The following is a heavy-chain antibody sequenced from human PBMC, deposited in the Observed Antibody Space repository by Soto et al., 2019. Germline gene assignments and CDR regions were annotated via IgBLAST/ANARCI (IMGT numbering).Heavy chain of an antibody. J-gene: IGHJ6*02. CDR1: GGSISSYY. D-gene: IGHD5-18*01. CDR3: AREGVTPSYYYYYGMDV. CDR2: ISYSGST. Sequence: SETLSLTCTVSGGSISSYYWSWIRQPPGKGLEWIGYISYSGSTNYNSSLKGRVTISVDTSENQFSLKLSSVTAADTAVYYCAREGVTPSYYYYYGMDVWGQGTTVTVSS. V-gene: IGHV4-59*01.